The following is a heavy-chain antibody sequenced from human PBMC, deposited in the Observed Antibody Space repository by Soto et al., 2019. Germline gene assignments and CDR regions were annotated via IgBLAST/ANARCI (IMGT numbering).Heavy chain of an antibody. Sequence: GASVNVSCKASRYTFTGYYMHLVRQAPGKGREWMGWINPNSGGTNYAQKFQGWVTMTRDTSISTAYMELSRLGSDDTAVYYCARGTMIVFNGWFDPWGQGTLVTVSS. D-gene: IGHD3-22*01. CDR2: INPNSGGT. J-gene: IGHJ5*02. CDR1: RYTFTGYY. CDR3: ARGTMIVFNGWFDP. V-gene: IGHV1-2*04.